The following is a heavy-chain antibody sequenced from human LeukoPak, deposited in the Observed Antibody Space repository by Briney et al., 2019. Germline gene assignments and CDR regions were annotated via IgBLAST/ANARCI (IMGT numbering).Heavy chain of an antibody. J-gene: IGHJ4*02. D-gene: IGHD5-18*01. V-gene: IGHV1-3*01. Sequence: ASVTVSCKASGYTFTTYAIHWVRQAPGQRLEWMGWINVGNGDTKYSQRFQGRVTITRDTSASTAYMDLSSLRSEDTAVYYCAREYPQRSGYSYTHWGQGSLVTVSS. CDR2: INVGNGDT. CDR3: AREYPQRSGYSYTH. CDR1: GYTFTTYA.